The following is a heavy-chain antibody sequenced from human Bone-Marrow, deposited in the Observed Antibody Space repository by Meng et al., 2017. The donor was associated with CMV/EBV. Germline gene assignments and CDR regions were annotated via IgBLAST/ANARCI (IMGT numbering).Heavy chain of an antibody. J-gene: IGHJ6*02. Sequence: SETLSLTCAVYGGSFSGHYWSWIRQPPGKGLEWIGEINHSGSTNYNPSLKSRVTISVDTSKNQFSLKLSSVTAADTAVYYCASTRGRPRGYSYGNPGGMDVWGQGTTVTVSS. CDR3: ASTRGRPRGYSYGNPGGMDV. CDR1: GGSFSGHY. CDR2: INHSGST. D-gene: IGHD5-18*01. V-gene: IGHV4-34*01.